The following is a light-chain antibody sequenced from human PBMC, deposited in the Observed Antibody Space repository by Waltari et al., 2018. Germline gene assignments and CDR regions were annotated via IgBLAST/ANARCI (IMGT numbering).Light chain of an antibody. CDR1: SLRTSY. CDR3: SSRNGRANQVV. CDR2: GKD. J-gene: IGLJ3*02. Sequence: SSELTQDPAVSVALGQPVRITCQGDSLRTSYASWYQLKPGQAPVLVIYGKDKRPSGIPDRISGYSSGATSSLTITGAQAEDEADYYCSSRNGRANQVVFAGGTKVTVL. V-gene: IGLV3-19*01.